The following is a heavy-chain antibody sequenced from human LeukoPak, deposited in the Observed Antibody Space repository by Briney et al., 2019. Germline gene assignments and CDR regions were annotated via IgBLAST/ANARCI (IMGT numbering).Heavy chain of an antibody. J-gene: IGHJ4*02. V-gene: IGHV4-4*02. CDR2: IYHSGST. Sequence: PSETLSLTCAVSGGSISSSNWWSWVRQPPVKGLEWIGEIYHSGSTNYNPSLKSRVTISVDTSKNQFSLKLSSVTAADTAVYYCARGVVIAPQTFDYWGQGTLVTVSS. CDR1: GGSISSSNW. CDR3: ARGVVIAPQTFDY. D-gene: IGHD2-21*01.